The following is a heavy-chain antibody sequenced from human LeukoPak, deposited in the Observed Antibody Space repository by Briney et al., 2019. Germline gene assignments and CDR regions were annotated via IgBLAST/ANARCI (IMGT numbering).Heavy chain of an antibody. CDR2: ISSSGDTI. CDR3: ARDNNDYYAGMDV. V-gene: IGHV3-48*03. CDR1: GFSLSNYN. D-gene: IGHD1/OR15-1a*01. Sequence: GGSLRLSRVASGFSLSNYNMNWIRQAPGKGLEWLSYISSSGDTIDYTDSVRGRFTISRDNAKNSLFLQMNSLTAEDTAVYFCARDNNDYYAGMDVWGKGTTVTVSS. J-gene: IGHJ6*04.